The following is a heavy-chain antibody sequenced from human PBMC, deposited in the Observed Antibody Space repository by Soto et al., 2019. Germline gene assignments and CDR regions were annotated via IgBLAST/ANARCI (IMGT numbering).Heavy chain of an antibody. CDR2: IYSGGTT. CDR1: GFTVSSHY. V-gene: IGHV3-53*01. J-gene: IGHJ6*02. Sequence: EVQLVESGGGLIQPGESLRLSCAASGFTVSSHYMNWVRQAPGKGLEWVSVIYSGGTTYYADSVKGRFTISRDNSKNTLYLQMNSLRAEDTAVYYCARELDGIDVWGQGTTVTVSS. CDR3: ARELDGIDV.